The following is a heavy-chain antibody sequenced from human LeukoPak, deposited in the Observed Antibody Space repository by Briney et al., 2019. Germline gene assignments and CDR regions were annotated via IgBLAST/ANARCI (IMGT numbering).Heavy chain of an antibody. V-gene: IGHV5-51*01. CDR1: GYSFTSYW. Sequence: GESPKISCKGSGYSFTSYWIGWVRQMPGKGLEWMGIIYPGDSDTRYSPSFQGQVTISADKSISTAYLQWSSLKASDTAMYYCARQDTRIRDAFDIWGQGTMVTVSS. J-gene: IGHJ3*02. CDR3: ARQDTRIRDAFDI. D-gene: IGHD3-10*01. CDR2: IYPGDSDT.